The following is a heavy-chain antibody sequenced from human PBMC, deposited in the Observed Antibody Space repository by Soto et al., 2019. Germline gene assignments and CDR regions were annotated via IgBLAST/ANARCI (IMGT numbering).Heavy chain of an antibody. D-gene: IGHD6-6*01. Sequence: SETLSLTCTFSGGSISNYYWIWIRQPPGKGLEWIGYIYYSGSTNYNPSLKSRVTISVDTSKNQFSLKLTSVIAADTAVYYCASSGFVARFGYWGQGTQVTVSS. J-gene: IGHJ4*02. CDR2: IYYSGST. V-gene: IGHV4-59*01. CDR3: ASSGFVARFGY. CDR1: GGSISNYY.